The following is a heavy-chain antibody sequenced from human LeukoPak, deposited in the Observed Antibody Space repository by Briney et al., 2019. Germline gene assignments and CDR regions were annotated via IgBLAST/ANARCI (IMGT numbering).Heavy chain of an antibody. CDR3: ARGVAAAAMGAALDWFDP. CDR2: ISTYNDNT. CDR1: GYTFTNYG. Sequence: ASVKVSCKASGYTFTNYGITWVRQAPGRGLQCMGGISTYNDNTHYAQRFQGRVTMTTDTSTSTVYMELRSLRSDDTAVYYCARGVAAAAMGAALDWFDPWGQGTLVTVSS. V-gene: IGHV1-18*01. J-gene: IGHJ5*02. D-gene: IGHD2-2*01.